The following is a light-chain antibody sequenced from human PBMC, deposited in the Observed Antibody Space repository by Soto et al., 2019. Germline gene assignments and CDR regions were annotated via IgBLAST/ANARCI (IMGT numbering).Light chain of an antibody. Sequence: EIVMTQSPATLSVSPGERATLFCRASQGLRSNLAWYQQKPGQAPRLLIYGASTRATGIPARFSGSGSGTEFTLTISSLQSGDFAVYYCQQCNDWPWTFGHGTKVEIK. CDR2: GAS. J-gene: IGKJ1*01. CDR3: QQCNDWPWT. CDR1: QGLRSN. V-gene: IGKV3D-15*01.